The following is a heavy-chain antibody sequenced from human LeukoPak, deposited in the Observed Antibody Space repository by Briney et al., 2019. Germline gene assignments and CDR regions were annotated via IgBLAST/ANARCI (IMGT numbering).Heavy chain of an antibody. CDR2: INDSGGST. J-gene: IGHJ4*02. CDR1: GFTCSSYA. Sequence: GASLRLSCAASGFTCSSYAMSWVRQAPGKGLEWVSGINDSGGSTYYADSVKGRFTISRDNSKNTLYLQMNSLRAKDTAIYYCAKGVDTRRRIGMRVVVTYYFDYWGQGTLVTVSS. D-gene: IGHD3-22*01. CDR3: AKGVDTRRRIGMRVVVTYYFDY. V-gene: IGHV3-23*01.